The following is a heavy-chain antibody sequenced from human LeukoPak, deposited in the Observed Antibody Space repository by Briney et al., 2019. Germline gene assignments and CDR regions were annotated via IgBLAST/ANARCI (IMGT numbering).Heavy chain of an antibody. D-gene: IGHD3-3*01. J-gene: IGHJ1*01. CDR3: ARPTAGYDFWSGYYGYFQH. CDR2: INHSGST. V-gene: IGHV4-34*01. CDR1: GGSFSGYY. Sequence: SETLSLTCAVSGGSFSGYYWSWIRQPPGKGLEWIGEINHSGSTNYNPSLKSRVTISVDTSKNQFSLKLSSVTAADTAVYYCARPTAGYDFWSGYYGYFQHWGQGTLVTVSS.